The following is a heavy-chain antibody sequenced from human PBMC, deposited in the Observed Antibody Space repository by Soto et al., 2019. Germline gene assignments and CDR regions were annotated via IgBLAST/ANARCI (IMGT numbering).Heavy chain of an antibody. CDR2: IIPIFGTA. J-gene: IGHJ6*02. CDR3: ASGCSSTSCYYYYGMDV. CDR1: GCTFSSYA. V-gene: IGHV1-69*13. D-gene: IGHD2-2*01. Sequence: GASVKVSCTASGCTFSSYAISWVRQAPGQGLEWMGGIIPIFGTANYAQKFQGRVTITADESTSTAYMELSSLRSEDTAVYYCASGCSSTSCYYYYGMDVWGQGTTVTVSS.